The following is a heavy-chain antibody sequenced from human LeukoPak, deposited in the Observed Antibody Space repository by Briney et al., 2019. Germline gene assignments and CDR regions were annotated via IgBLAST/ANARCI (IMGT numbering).Heavy chain of an antibody. CDR3: TRASYRAFDI. Sequence: SQTLSLTCAISGDSVSSNSAAWNWIRQSPSRGLEWLGRTYYRSTWGSDYAVSVRSRIIISPDTSKNQFSLQLNSVTPEDTAVYYCTRASYRAFDIWGQGTMVTVSS. CDR1: GDSVSSNSAA. V-gene: IGHV6-1*01. CDR2: TYYRSTWGS. D-gene: IGHD2-2*01. J-gene: IGHJ3*02.